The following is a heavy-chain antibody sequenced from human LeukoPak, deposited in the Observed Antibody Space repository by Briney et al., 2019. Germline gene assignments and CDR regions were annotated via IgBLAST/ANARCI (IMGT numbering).Heavy chain of an antibody. V-gene: IGHV3-48*01. CDR3: AKGRRGYSYGYNDFDY. D-gene: IGHD5-18*01. Sequence: PGGSLRLSCAASGFTFSSYSMNWVRQAPGKGLDWVSYISSSSSTIYYADSVKGRFAISRDNSKNTLYLQMNSLRAEDTAVYYCAKGRRGYSYGYNDFDYWGQGTLVTVSS. J-gene: IGHJ4*02. CDR2: ISSSSSTI. CDR1: GFTFSSYS.